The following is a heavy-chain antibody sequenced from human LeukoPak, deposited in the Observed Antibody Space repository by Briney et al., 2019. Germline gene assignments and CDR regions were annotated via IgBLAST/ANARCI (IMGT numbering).Heavy chain of an antibody. CDR3: ARDIVSGYDYAGDY. J-gene: IGHJ4*02. D-gene: IGHD5-12*01. CDR2: ISTNNGNT. CDR1: GYTFTSYS. V-gene: IGHV1-18*01. Sequence: ASVKVSCKASGYTFTSYSISWVRQAPGQGLEWMGWISTNNGNTNYAQKLQGRVTMTTDTSTRTAYMELRSLRSDDTAVYYCARDIVSGYDYAGDYWGQGTLVTVSS.